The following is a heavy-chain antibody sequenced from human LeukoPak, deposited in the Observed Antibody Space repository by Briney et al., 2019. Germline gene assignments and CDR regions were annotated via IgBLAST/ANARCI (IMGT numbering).Heavy chain of an antibody. Sequence: PGGSLRLSCAASGFTFSSYGMHWVRQAPGKGLEWVAFIRYDGSNKYYADSVKGRFTISRDNSKNTLYLQMNSLRAEDTAVYYCAKVSALEWLSPLDYWGQGTLVTVSS. CDR3: AKVSALEWLSPLDY. CDR1: GFTFSSYG. CDR2: IRYDGSNK. D-gene: IGHD3-3*01. J-gene: IGHJ4*02. V-gene: IGHV3-30*02.